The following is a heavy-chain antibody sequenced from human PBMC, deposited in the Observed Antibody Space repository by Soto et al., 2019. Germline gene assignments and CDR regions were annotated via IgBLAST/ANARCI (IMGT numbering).Heavy chain of an antibody. D-gene: IGHD1-1*01. CDR3: ARAGGFYYGMDV. V-gene: IGHV4-59*01. Sequence: QVQLQESGPGLVKPSDTLSLTCTVSGGCIGSYYWNWIRQPPGKGLEWIGYIYYSGSTNYNPSLKSRVTVSGDTSKNQFSLKLSSVTAADTAVYYCARAGGFYYGMDVWGQGTTVTVSS. CDR2: IYYSGST. J-gene: IGHJ6*02. CDR1: GGCIGSYY.